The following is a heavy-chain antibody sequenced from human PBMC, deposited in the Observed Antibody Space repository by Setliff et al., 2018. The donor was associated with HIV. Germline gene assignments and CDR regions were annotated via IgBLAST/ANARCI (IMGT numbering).Heavy chain of an antibody. V-gene: IGHV3-30*02. D-gene: IGHD6-19*01. CDR1: GFTFSSYG. J-gene: IGHJ6*02. Sequence: PGGSLRLSCAASGFTFSSYGMHWVRQAPGKGLEWVAFIRYDGSNKYYADSVKGRFTISRDNSKTTLYLQMNSLRAEDTAVYYCARTLALAGYYNGMDVWGQGTTVTVSS. CDR3: ARTLALAGYYNGMDV. CDR2: IRYDGSNK.